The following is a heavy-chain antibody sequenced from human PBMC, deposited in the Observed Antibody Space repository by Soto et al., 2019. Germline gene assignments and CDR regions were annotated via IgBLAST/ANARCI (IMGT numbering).Heavy chain of an antibody. CDR2: IDWGDDK. Sequence: GSGPTLVNPTQTLTLTCTFSGFSLSTSGMCVSWIRQPPGKALEWLARIDWGDDKYHSTSLKTRLTISKDTSKNQVVLTMTNMDPVDTATYYCARSLQGGYDFDYWGQGTLVTVSS. J-gene: IGHJ4*02. V-gene: IGHV2-70*11. CDR1: GFSLSTSGMC. CDR3: ARSLQGGYDFDY. D-gene: IGHD3-22*01.